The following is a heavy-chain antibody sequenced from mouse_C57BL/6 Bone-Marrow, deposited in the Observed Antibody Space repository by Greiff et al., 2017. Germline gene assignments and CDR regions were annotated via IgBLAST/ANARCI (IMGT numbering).Heavy chain of an antibody. Sequence: VQLQQPGAELVKPGASVKLSCKASGFTFTSYWITWVKQRPGQGLEWIGDIYPGSGSTNYTEKFKSKATLTVDTSSNTAYMQLSSLTAEDTAVYYCARVGNDAMDYWGQGTSVTVSS. CDR2: IYPGSGST. D-gene: IGHD3-1*01. CDR1: GFTFTSYW. V-gene: IGHV1-55*01. J-gene: IGHJ4*01. CDR3: ARVGNDAMDY.